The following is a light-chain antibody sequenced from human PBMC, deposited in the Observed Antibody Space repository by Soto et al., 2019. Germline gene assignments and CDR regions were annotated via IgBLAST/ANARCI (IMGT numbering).Light chain of an antibody. CDR3: QQSNNWPYT. CDR1: QSVSHN. CDR2: GAS. Sequence: EIVMTQSPATLSVSPGERATLSCRASQSVSHNLAWYQQKPGQAPRLLFYGASTRATGIPARFSGSGSGTDFTHTISSLQSEDFAVYYCQQSNNWPYTFGQGTKLEIK. V-gene: IGKV3-15*01. J-gene: IGKJ2*01.